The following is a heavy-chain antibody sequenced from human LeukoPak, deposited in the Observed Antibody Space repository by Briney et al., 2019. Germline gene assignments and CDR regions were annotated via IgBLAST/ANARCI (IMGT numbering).Heavy chain of an antibody. CDR3: ARAPPYYYDSSGYYVGAFDI. V-gene: IGHV1-69*04. Sequence: SVKVSCKASGGTFSSYAISWVRQAPGQGLEWMGRIIPILGIANYAQKFQGRVTITADKSTSTAYMELSSLRSEDTAVYYCARAPPYYYDSSGYYVGAFDIWGQGTMVTVSS. D-gene: IGHD3-22*01. J-gene: IGHJ3*02. CDR1: GGTFSSYA. CDR2: IIPILGIA.